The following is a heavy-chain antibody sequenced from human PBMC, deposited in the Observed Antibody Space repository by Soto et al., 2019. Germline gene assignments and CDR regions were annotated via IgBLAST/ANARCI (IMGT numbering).Heavy chain of an antibody. Sequence: SETLFLTCAVYGGSFSDYYWSWIRQPPGKGLEWIGEINHSGSTNYNPSLKSRVTISVDTSKNQFSLKLSSVTAADTAVYYCARVPGDNSDYYYYMDVWGQGTTVTVSS. CDR3: ARVPGDNSDYYYYMDV. J-gene: IGHJ6*03. D-gene: IGHD3-22*01. CDR2: INHSGST. V-gene: IGHV4-34*01. CDR1: GGSFSDYY.